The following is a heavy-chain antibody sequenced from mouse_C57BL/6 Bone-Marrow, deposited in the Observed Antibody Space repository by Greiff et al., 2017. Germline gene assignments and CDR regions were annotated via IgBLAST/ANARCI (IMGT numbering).Heavy chain of an antibody. D-gene: IGHD4-1*01. CDR3: ASPLTGFAY. V-gene: IGHV2-2*01. CDR1: GFSLTSYG. J-gene: IGHJ3*01. Sequence: VQLQQSGPGLVQPSQSLSITCTVSGFSLTSYGVHWVRQSPGKGLEWLGVIWSGGGRDYNEAFISRLCISKDNTKSQIFSNMNSMKADGTSIYYCASPLTGFAYWGQGTLVTVSA. CDR2: IWSGGGR.